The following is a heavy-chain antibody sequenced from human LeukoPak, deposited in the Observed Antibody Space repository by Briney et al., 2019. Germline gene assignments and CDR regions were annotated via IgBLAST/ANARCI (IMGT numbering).Heavy chain of an antibody. J-gene: IGHJ4*02. Sequence: GGSLRLSCAASGFTFSSYEMNWVRQAPGKGLEWVSYMDDSGRIIYYGGSVKGRFTISRDNARNSLFLQMNRLTAEDTAVYFCARVRRAAADSLRYFDYWGQGTLVTVSS. CDR2: MDDSGRII. V-gene: IGHV3-48*03. CDR1: GFTFSSYE. D-gene: IGHD6-13*01. CDR3: ARVRRAAADSLRYFDY.